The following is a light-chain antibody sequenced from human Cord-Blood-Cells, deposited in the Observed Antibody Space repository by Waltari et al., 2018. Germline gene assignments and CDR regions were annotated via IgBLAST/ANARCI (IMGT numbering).Light chain of an antibody. V-gene: IGKV1-33*01. Sequence: DIQMTQSPSSLSASVGDRVTITCQASQDISNYLNWYQQKPGKAPKLLIYDASNLETGVPSRFSGSGSGTDFTFTISSLQPEDIATYYCQQYDNLPLFTFGPG. CDR1: QDISNY. J-gene: IGKJ3*01. CDR3: QQYDNLPLFT. CDR2: DAS.